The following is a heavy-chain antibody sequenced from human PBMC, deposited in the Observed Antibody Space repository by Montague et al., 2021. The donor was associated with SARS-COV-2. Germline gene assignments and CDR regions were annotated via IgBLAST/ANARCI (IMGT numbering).Heavy chain of an antibody. CDR3: ARHERQWLRLYPYYFDY. V-gene: IGHV4-39*01. CDR2: IYYSGST. J-gene: IGHJ4*02. D-gene: IGHD5-12*01. CDR1: GGSISSSSYY. Sequence: SETLSLTCTVSGGSISSSSYYWGWIRQPPGKGLEWIGSIYYSGSTYYNPSLKSRVTISVDTSKNQFSLKLSSVTAADTAVYHCARHERQWLRLYPYYFDYWGQGTPVTVSS.